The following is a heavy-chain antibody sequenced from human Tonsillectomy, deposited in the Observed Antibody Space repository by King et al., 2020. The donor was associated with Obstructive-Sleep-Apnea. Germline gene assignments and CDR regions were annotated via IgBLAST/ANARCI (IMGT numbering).Heavy chain of an antibody. Sequence: QLQLQESGPGLVKPSETLSLTCTVSGGSISSYYWSWIRQPPGKGLEGIGYIYYSGSTNYNPSLKSRVTISVDTSKNQFSLKLSSVTAADTAVYYCARQHIRTNYFDYWGQGTLVTVSS. CDR3: ARQHIRTNYFDY. V-gene: IGHV4-59*08. J-gene: IGHJ4*02. D-gene: IGHD2-21*01. CDR1: GGSISSYY. CDR2: IYYSGST.